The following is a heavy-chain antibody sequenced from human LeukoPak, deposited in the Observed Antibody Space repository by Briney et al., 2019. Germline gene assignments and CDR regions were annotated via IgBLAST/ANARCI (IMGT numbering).Heavy chain of an antibody. J-gene: IGHJ6*02. D-gene: IGHD1-26*01. CDR2: IPYDGSNK. CDR3: AKEVGYGMDV. V-gene: IGHV3-30*18. Sequence: GRSLGLSCAASGFTFSSYGFHWVRQAPGKGLEWVAVIPYDGSNKYYADSVKGRFTISRDDSKNTLYLQMNTLRAEDTAVYYCAKEVGYGMDVWGQGTTVTVSS. CDR1: GFTFSSYG.